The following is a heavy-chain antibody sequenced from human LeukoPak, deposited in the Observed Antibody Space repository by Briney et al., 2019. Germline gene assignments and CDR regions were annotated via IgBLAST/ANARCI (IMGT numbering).Heavy chain of an antibody. J-gene: IGHJ6*02. CDR3: ARPSGVWGSYRYYYYYGMDV. Sequence: SETLSLTCAVYGGSFSGYYWSWIRQPPGKGLEWIGEINHSGSTNYNPSLKGRVTISVDTSKNQFSLKLSSVTATDTAVYYCARPSGVWGSYRYYYYYGMDVWGQGTTVTVSS. D-gene: IGHD3-16*02. CDR1: GGSFSGYY. V-gene: IGHV4-34*01. CDR2: INHSGST.